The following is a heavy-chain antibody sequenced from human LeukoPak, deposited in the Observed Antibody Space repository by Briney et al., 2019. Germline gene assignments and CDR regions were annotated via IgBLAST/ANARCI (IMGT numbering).Heavy chain of an antibody. V-gene: IGHV3-74*01. CDR1: GFTFTDYW. D-gene: IGHD2-21*01. Sequence: GGSLRLSCAASGFTFTDYWMHWARQTPGKGLVWVSRITIDGSDTTYADSVKGRFTISRDNAQNTVYLQMTRLRAEDTAIYYCASGGDAFSTYYWGQGTLVTVSS. CDR3: ASGGDAFSTYY. CDR2: ITIDGSDT. J-gene: IGHJ4*02.